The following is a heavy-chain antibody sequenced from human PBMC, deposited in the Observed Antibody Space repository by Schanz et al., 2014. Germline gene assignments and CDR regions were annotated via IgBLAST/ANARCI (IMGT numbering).Heavy chain of an antibody. Sequence: PGGSLRLSCAASGFTFSSYSMNWVRQAPGKGLEWVSGFIVDSGNTYYAGSVKGRFSISRDYSKNTLYLQMSSLRAEDTAIYYCAKLSSSGRLAGYFDYWGQGALVTVSS. J-gene: IGHJ4*02. CDR3: AKLSSSGRLAGYFDY. CDR1: GFTFSSYS. V-gene: IGHV3-23*01. D-gene: IGHD6-19*01. CDR2: FIVDSGNT.